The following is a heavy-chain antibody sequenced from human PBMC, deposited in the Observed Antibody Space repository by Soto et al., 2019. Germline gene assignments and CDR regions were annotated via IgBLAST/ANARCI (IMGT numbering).Heavy chain of an antibody. CDR3: ARVTVRGVISDY. Sequence: SETLSLTCTVSGGSISSYYWSWIRQPPGKGLEWIGYIYYSGSTNYNPSLKSRVTISVDTSKNQFSLKLSSVTAADTAVYYCARVTVRGVISDYWGQGTLVTVSS. CDR1: GGSISSYY. J-gene: IGHJ4*02. CDR2: IYYSGST. V-gene: IGHV4-59*01. D-gene: IGHD3-10*01.